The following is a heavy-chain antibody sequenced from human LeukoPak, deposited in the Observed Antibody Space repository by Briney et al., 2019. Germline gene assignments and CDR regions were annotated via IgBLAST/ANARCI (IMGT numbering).Heavy chain of an antibody. J-gene: IGHJ4*02. CDR3: ARHIVGRLDY. CDR2: IYHSGIT. Sequence: SETLSLTCAVSGDSVNSGGFSWSWIRKPSGKDLEWIGYIYHSGITYYNPPLKSRVTMSLDTSKNQFSLKLSSVTAADTAVYYCARHIVGRLDYWGQGTLVTVSS. V-gene: IGHV4-30-2*03. D-gene: IGHD3-16*02. CDR1: GDSVNSGGFS.